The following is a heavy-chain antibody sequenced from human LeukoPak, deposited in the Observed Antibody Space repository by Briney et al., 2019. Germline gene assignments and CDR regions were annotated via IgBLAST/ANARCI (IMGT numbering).Heavy chain of an antibody. CDR2: ISGSGGST. CDR1: GFTFSSYA. J-gene: IGHJ4*02. Sequence: GGSLRLSCTASGFTFSSYAMSWVRQAPGKGLEWVSAISGSGGSTYYADSVKGRFTISRDNSKNTLYLQMNSLRAEDTAVYYCAKDVSGDYATSFDYWGQGTLVTVSS. V-gene: IGHV3-23*01. D-gene: IGHD4-17*01. CDR3: AKDVSGDYATSFDY.